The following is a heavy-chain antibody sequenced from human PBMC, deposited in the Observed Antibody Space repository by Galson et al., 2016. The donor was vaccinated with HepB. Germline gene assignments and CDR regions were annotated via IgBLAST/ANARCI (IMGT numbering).Heavy chain of an antibody. V-gene: IGHV3-21*03. CDR1: GFNFSSYS. CDR3: ARGRGCDFWSGYYSPHKYGMYV. D-gene: IGHD3-3*01. J-gene: IGHJ6*02. CDR2: ISGSTTYR. Sequence: SLRLSCAVSGFNFSSYSVNWVRQAPGKGLEWVTSISGSTTYRYYADSVKGRFTISRDNAKNTLFLQMNSLRAEDTAVYDCARGRGCDFWSGYYSPHKYGMYVWGQGTTVTVSS.